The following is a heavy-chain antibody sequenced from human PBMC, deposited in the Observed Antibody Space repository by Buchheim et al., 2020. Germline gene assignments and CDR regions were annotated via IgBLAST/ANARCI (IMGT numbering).Heavy chain of an antibody. CDR2: TYHSGST. Sequence: QLQLQESGSGLVKPSQTLSLTCAVSGVSISSGGYSWSWIRQPPGKGLQWIGYTYHSGSTYYNPSLKSRVTISVDRSKNQFSLKLSSVTAADTAVYYCARERGPSYGSGTGWFDPWGQGTL. V-gene: IGHV4-30-2*01. J-gene: IGHJ5*02. CDR3: ARERGPSYGSGTGWFDP. D-gene: IGHD3-10*01. CDR1: GVSISSGGYS.